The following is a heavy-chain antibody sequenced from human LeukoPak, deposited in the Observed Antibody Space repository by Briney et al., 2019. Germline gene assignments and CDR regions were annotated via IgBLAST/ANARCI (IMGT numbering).Heavy chain of an antibody. Sequence: SETLSLTCTVSGGSISSYYWSWIRQPPGKGLEWIGYIYYSGSTNYNPSLKSRVTISVDTSKNQFSLKLSSVTAADTAVYYCAGGRRDSGSYGSFVYYYYYYMDVWGKGTTVTVSS. CDR3: AGGRRDSGSYGSFVYYYYYYMDV. CDR2: IYYSGST. J-gene: IGHJ6*03. D-gene: IGHD3-10*01. CDR1: GGSISSYY. V-gene: IGHV4-59*01.